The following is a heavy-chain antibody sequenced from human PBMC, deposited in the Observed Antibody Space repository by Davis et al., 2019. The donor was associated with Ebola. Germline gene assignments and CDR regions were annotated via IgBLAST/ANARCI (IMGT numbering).Heavy chain of an antibody. Sequence: SLKISCSTSGFTFDDYAMHWVRQPPGKGLEWVSRISWNSGTIDYADSVKGRFIISRDNAKSSLDLQMNSLRAEDTAVYYCARVENGVDYWGQGTLVTVSS. CDR1: GFTFDDYA. CDR3: ARVENGVDY. CDR2: ISWNSGTI. D-gene: IGHD1-1*01. V-gene: IGHV3-9*01. J-gene: IGHJ4*02.